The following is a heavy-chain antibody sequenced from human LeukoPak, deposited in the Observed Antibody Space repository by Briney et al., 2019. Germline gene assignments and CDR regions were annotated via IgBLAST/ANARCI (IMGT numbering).Heavy chain of an antibody. Sequence: GGSLRLSCAASGFTVSSNYMSWVRQAPGKGLEWVSVIYSGGSTYYADSVKGRFTISRHNSKNTLYLQMNSLRAEDTAVYYCAGRIEDDYLWGEPLWGEPPLVYWGQGTLVTVSS. D-gene: IGHD3-16*01. CDR3: AGRIEDDYLWGEPLWGEPPLVY. J-gene: IGHJ4*02. CDR2: IYSGGST. V-gene: IGHV3-53*04. CDR1: GFTVSSNY.